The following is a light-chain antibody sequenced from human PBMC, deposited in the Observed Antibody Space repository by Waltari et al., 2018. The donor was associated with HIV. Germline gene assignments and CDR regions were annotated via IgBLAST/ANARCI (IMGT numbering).Light chain of an antibody. CDR3: QQTNNTPRT. CDR1: QNISRS. J-gene: IGKJ1*01. V-gene: IGKV1-39*01. Sequence: DIQMTQSPSSLSASVGDRVTITCRASQNISRSLNWYQQRPRKAPKVLIHAVSSLQSGVPSRFSGSGSGTDFTSTIGSMQTEDFATYYCQQTNNTPRTFGQGTKVEVK. CDR2: AVS.